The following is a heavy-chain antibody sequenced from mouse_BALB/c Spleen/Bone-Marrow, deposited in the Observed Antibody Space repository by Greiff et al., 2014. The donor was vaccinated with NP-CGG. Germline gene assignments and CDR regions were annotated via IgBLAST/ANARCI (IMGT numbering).Heavy chain of an antibody. Sequence: EVQLQESGPSLVKPSQTLSLTCSVSGDSITSGYWNWIRKFPGNKLEYMGYISYSGSTYYNPSLKSGMSIIRDTSKNQYYLQLNSVTTEDTAAYYCATYDGYCFDYWGQGTTLTVSS. V-gene: IGHV3-8*02. J-gene: IGHJ2*01. CDR1: GDSITSGY. CDR3: ATYDGYCFDY. CDR2: ISYSGST. D-gene: IGHD2-3*01.